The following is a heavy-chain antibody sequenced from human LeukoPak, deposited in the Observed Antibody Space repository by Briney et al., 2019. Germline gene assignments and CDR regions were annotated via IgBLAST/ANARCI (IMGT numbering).Heavy chain of an antibody. J-gene: IGHJ4*02. CDR1: GFTFSSYA. CDR2: IWYDGSHK. CDR3: AKDQGMSGSELFDH. V-gene: IGHV3-33*06. Sequence: GGSLRLSCAASGFTFSSYAMHWVRQAPGKGLEWVAIIWYDGSHKFYEDSVKGRFTISRDNSKNTVSLQMNSLRADDTAIYYRAKDQGMSGSELFDHWGQGTLVTVSS. D-gene: IGHD1-26*01.